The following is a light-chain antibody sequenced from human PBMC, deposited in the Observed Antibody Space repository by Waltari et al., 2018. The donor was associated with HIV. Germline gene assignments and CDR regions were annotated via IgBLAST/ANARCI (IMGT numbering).Light chain of an antibody. J-gene: IGLJ3*02. CDR1: GSSIGTIY. CDR3: ASWDDSLGGLWV. CDR2: RND. Sequence: QSVLTQPPSASGTPGQGVTLSWSGTGSSIGTIYVLWYQQIPGRSPRLLIYRNDLRPSGVPDRFSGSKSGPSASLAISGLRSEDEASYYCASWDDSLGGLWVFGGGTKLTVL. V-gene: IGLV1-47*01.